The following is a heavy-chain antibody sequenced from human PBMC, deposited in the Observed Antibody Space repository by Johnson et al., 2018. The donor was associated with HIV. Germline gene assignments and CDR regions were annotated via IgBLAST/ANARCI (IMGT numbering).Heavy chain of an antibody. V-gene: IGHV3-30*02. CDR1: GFTFSSYG. Sequence: QEQLVESGGGVVQPGGSLRLSCAASGFTFSSYGMHWVRQAPGKGLEWVAFIAHDESITHYADSVKGRFTMYRDNSKNTLYLQMKSLRAEDTAVYYCARDRSSGWYGRVDAFDMWGQGTMVTVSS. CDR3: ARDRSSGWYGRVDAFDM. D-gene: IGHD6-19*01. CDR2: IAHDESIT. J-gene: IGHJ3*02.